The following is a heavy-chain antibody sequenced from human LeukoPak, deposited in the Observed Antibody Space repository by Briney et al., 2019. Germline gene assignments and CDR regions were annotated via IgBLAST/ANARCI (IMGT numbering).Heavy chain of an antibody. CDR3: ARAIGIAGDAFDI. CDR1: GFTVSSNY. D-gene: IGHD6-13*01. Sequence: GGSLRLSCAASGFTVSSNYMSWVRQAPGKGLEWVSVIYSGGSTYYADSVKGRFTISRDNSKNTLYLQMNSLRAEDTAVYYCARAIGIAGDAFDIWGQGTMVTVSS. V-gene: IGHV3-53*01. CDR2: IYSGGST. J-gene: IGHJ3*02.